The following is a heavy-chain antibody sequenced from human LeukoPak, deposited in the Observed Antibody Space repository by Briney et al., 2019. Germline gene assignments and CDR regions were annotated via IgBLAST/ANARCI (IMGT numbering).Heavy chain of an antibody. V-gene: IGHV4-4*07. CDR2: IYTSGST. CDR3: ARYYHGYWDDAFDI. J-gene: IGHJ3*02. CDR1: GGSISSYY. D-gene: IGHD5-24*01. Sequence: SETLSLTCTVSGGSISSYYWSWIRQPAGKGLEWIGRIYTSGSTNYNPSLKSRVTISVDKSKNQFSLKLSSVTAADTAVYYCARYYHGYWDDAFDIWGQGTMVTVSS.